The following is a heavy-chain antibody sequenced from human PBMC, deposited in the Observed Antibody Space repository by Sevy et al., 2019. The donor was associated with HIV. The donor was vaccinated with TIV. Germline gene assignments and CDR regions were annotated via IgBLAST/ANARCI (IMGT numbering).Heavy chain of an antibody. CDR2: IRFDGTIK. J-gene: IGHJ6*02. D-gene: IGHD2-2*01. Sequence: GGSLRLSCAASGFTFSTYGMHWVRQAPGKGLEWVAFIRFDGTIKYYTDSVKGRLTISRDNSKNTLYLQMNSLSAEDTAVYFCAKVLHIVLLPAGIDYYYGMDVWGQGTTVTVSS. CDR3: AKVLHIVLLPAGIDYYYGMDV. CDR1: GFTFSTYG. V-gene: IGHV3-30*02.